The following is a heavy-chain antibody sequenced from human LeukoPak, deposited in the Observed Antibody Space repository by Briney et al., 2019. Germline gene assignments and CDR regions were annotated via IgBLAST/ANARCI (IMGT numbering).Heavy chain of an antibody. CDR3: ARVEGSGSYPFDY. CDR2: IYSGGST. V-gene: IGHV3-66*01. CDR1: GFTFSSHA. Sequence: GGSLRLSCAASGFTFSSHAMHWVRQAPGKGLEWVAVIYSGGSTYYVDSVKGRFTISRDNSKNTLYLQMNSLRAEDTAVYYCARVEGSGSYPFDYWGQGTLVTVSS. D-gene: IGHD3-10*01. J-gene: IGHJ4*02.